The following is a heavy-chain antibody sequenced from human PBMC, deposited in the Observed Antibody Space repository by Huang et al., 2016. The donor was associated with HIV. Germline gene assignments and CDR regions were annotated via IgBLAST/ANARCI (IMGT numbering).Heavy chain of an antibody. CDR2: IIPMFGTT. J-gene: IGHJ6*03. V-gene: IGHV1-69*13. D-gene: IGHD2-21*02. CDR3: ARQPYCGGDCAHYYYFYMDV. CDR1: GGTFSTNA. Sequence: QVQLVQSGAEVKRPGASVKVSCRASGGTFSTNAVSWVRQAPGQGLEWMGGIIPMFGTTNYAQRFQGKVTSTADESSSTVYMELSSLRSDDTAVYYCARQPYCGGDCAHYYYFYMDVWGKGTTVTVSS.